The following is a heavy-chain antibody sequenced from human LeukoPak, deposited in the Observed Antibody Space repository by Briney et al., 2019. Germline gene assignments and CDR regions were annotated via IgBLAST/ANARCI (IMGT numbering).Heavy chain of an antibody. J-gene: IGHJ4*02. CDR3: ARIRVPIAVAGITDSFDY. CDR1: GHTFTSYA. CDR2: INAGNGNT. Sequence: GASVKVSCKASGHTFTSYAMHWVRQAPGQRLEWMGWINAGNGNTKYSQKFQGRVTITRDTCATTAYMELSSLRSEDTAGYYWARIRVPIAVAGITDSFDYWGQGTLVTVSS. V-gene: IGHV1-3*01. D-gene: IGHD6-19*01.